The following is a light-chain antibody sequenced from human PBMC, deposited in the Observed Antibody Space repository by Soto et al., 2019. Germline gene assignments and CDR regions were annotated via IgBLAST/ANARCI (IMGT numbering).Light chain of an antibody. CDR3: AAWDDSLNGYV. V-gene: IGLV1-36*01. J-gene: IGLJ1*01. CDR1: SSNIGNNA. CDR2: YDD. Sequence: QSVLTQPLSVSKAHMQRVTIFCSGSSSNIGNNAVNWYQQLPGKAPKLLIYYDDLLPSGVSDRFSGSKSGTSASLAISGLQSEDEDDYYCAAWDDSLNGYVFGTGTKVTVL.